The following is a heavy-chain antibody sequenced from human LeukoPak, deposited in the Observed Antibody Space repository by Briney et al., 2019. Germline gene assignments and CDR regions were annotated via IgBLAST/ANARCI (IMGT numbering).Heavy chain of an antibody. Sequence: GGSLRLSCAASGFTFCSYWMSWVRQAPGKGLELVANIKQDGSEKNCVDSVKGRFTISRDNAKHSLYLEMNSLRAEDSAVYYCGASVFWWGQGTLVTVSS. V-gene: IGHV3-7*03. J-gene: IGHJ4*02. CDR2: IKQDGSEK. CDR1: GFTFCSYW. D-gene: IGHD3-3*01. CDR3: GASVFW.